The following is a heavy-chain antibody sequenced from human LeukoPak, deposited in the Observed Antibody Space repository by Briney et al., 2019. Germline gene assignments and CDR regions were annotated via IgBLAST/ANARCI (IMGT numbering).Heavy chain of an antibody. CDR3: ARDIWGSGSYHNWFDP. Sequence: SETLSLTCSVSGDYISSGSYYWSWIRQPAGKGLEWIGRVSRSGSTNYNPSLRSRFTISVDTSKNLFSLNLTSVTAADTAVYFCARDIWGSGSYHNWFDPWGQGTPVTVSS. CDR2: VSRSGST. CDR1: GDYISSGSYY. D-gene: IGHD3-10*01. J-gene: IGHJ5*02. V-gene: IGHV4-61*02.